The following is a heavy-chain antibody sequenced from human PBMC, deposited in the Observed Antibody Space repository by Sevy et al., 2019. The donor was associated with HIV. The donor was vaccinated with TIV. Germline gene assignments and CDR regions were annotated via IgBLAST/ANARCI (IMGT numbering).Heavy chain of an antibody. CDR1: GFTFSSYD. D-gene: IGHD2-15*01. CDR3: SCNGGDFDIGFDP. V-gene: IGHV3-48*03. CDR2: ISSSGSSI. J-gene: IGHJ5*02. Sequence: GGSLRLSCTASGFTFSSYDMNWVRQAPGKGLEWVSKISSSGSSIYYADSVKGRFTISRDNAKNSLNLQMNSLTAEDTAVYYCSCNGGDFDIGFDPWGQGTLVTVSS.